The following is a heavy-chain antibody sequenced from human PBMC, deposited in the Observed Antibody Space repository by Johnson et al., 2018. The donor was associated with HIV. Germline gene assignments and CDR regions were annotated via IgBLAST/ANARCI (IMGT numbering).Heavy chain of an antibody. J-gene: IGHJ3*02. CDR2: ISGSGGST. Sequence: VQLVESGGGLVQPGGSLRLSCAASGFTFDDYGMTWVRQTPGKGLEWVSAISGSGGSTYYADSVKGRFTISRDNSKNTLYLQMNSLRAEDTAVYYCAKDRGRTDVLSSDAFDIWGQGTMVTVSS. CDR1: GFTFDDYG. CDR3: AKDRGRTDVLSSDAFDI. V-gene: IGHV3-23*04. D-gene: IGHD3-16*01.